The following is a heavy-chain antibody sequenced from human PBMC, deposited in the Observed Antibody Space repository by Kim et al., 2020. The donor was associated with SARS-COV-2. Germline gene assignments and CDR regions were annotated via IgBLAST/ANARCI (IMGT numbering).Heavy chain of an antibody. Sequence: FQGRVTITRDTSASTAYMELTSLRSEDTAIYYCARGSGWAFDYWGQGTLVTVAS. CDR3: ARGSGWAFDY. V-gene: IGHV1-3*01. J-gene: IGHJ4*02. D-gene: IGHD6-19*01.